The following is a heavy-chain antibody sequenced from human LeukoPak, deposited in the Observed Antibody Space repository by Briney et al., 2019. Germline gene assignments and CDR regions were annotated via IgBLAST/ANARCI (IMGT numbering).Heavy chain of an antibody. Sequence: ASVKVSCKASGYTFTGYYMHWVRQAPGQGLEWMGWINPNSGGTNYAQKFQGRVTMTRDTSISTAYMELSRLRSDDTAVYYCARAEGGYYYGSGSYSGVDYWGQGTLVTVSS. CDR1: GYTFTGYY. V-gene: IGHV1-2*02. D-gene: IGHD3-10*01. CDR3: ARAEGGYYYGSGSYSGVDY. J-gene: IGHJ4*02. CDR2: INPNSGGT.